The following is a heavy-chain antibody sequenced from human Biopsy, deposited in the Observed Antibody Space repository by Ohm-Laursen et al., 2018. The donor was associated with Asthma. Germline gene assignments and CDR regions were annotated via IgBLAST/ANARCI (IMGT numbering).Heavy chain of an antibody. V-gene: IGHV4-31*02. CDR2: IYYSGSA. CDR1: YGSITSGGYY. J-gene: IGHJ4*02. CDR3: ARAQDYYDSRGYYRSFDY. D-gene: IGHD3-22*01. Sequence: SQTLSLTCTVSYGSITSGGYYWTWIRQHPGKGLEWNGFIYYSGSAYYNPPLKSRVSISIDTSKNQFPLKLSSVTAADTAVYYFARAQDYYDSRGYYRSFDYWGQGTLVTVSS.